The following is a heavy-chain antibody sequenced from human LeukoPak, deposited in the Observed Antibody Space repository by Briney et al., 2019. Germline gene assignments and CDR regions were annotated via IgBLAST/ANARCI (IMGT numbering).Heavy chain of an antibody. J-gene: IGHJ3*02. CDR1: GGSISSSSYY. CDR2: IYYSGST. Sequence: SETLSLTCTVSGGSISSSSYYWGWIRQPPGKGLEWIGSIYYSGSTYYNPSLKSRVTISVDTSKNQFSLKLSSVTAADTAVYYCARERGDTKAFDIWGQGTMVTVSA. V-gene: IGHV4-39*07. CDR3: ARERGDTKAFDI. D-gene: IGHD1-26*01.